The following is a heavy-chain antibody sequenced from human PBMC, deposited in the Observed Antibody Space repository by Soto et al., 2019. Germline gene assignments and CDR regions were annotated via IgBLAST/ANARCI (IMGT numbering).Heavy chain of an antibody. V-gene: IGHV3-53*04. CDR1: GFTVSDNY. CDR2: IYTVGTT. CDR3: ARGGRYFDL. Sequence: EVQLVKSGGGLVQPGGSLRLSCAASGFTVSDNYMTWVRQAPGKGLEWVSVIYTVGTTYYADSVKGRFTISRHNSKNTLYLQINSLKAEDTAVYYCARGGRYFDLWGRGTLVTVSS. J-gene: IGHJ2*01.